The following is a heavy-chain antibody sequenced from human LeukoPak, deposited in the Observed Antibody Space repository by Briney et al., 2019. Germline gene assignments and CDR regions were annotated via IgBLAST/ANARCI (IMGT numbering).Heavy chain of an antibody. CDR2: IYYSGST. V-gene: IGHV4-39*07. Sequence: PSETLSLTCTVSGGSISSTTYHWGWMRQPPGKGLEWIGSIYYSGSTYYNSSLKSRVTISVDTSKNQFSLKLSSVTAADTAVYYCARDPLYYYDSSGPDAFDIWGQGTMVTVSS. CDR3: ARDPLYYYDSSGPDAFDI. D-gene: IGHD3-22*01. CDR1: GGSISSTTYH. J-gene: IGHJ3*02.